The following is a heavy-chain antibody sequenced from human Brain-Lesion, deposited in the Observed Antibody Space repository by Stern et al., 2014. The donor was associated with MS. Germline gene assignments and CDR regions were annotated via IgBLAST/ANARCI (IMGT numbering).Heavy chain of an antibody. CDR3: ARGRVVPGFQYYATDV. CDR2: IFNSGST. CDR1: GGSISSGGYY. D-gene: IGHD2-2*01. J-gene: IGHJ6*02. Sequence: VQLVESGPGLVKPSQTLSLSCTVSGGSISSGGYYWSWIRQPAGKGLEWIGRIFNSGSTSYNPSLKSRVTISIDTSKTQFSLGLNPMTAADTAVYYCARGRVVPGFQYYATDVWGQGTTVIVSS. V-gene: IGHV4-61*02.